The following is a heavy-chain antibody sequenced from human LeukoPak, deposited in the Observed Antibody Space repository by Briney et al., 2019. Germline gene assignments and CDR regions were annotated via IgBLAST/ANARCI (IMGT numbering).Heavy chain of an antibody. CDR1: GGSISSYY. J-gene: IGHJ4*02. CDR3: ARVIRGYSYGPFDY. V-gene: IGHV4-4*07. CDR2: IHTSGST. D-gene: IGHD5-18*01. Sequence: PSETLSLTCTVSGGSISSYYWSWIRQPAGKGLEWIGRIHTSGSTNYNPSLKSRVTMSVDTSKNQFSLKLSSVTAADTAVYYCARVIRGYSYGPFDYWGQGTLVTVSS.